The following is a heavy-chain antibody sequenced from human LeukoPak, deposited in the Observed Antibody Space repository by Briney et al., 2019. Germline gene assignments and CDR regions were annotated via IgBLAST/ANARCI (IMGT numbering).Heavy chain of an antibody. D-gene: IGHD4-17*01. V-gene: IGHV3-30*18. CDR3: AKGDLTTVTLDY. CDR1: GSAFSSYG. J-gene: IGHJ4*02. Sequence: PGGSLRLSCAASGSAFSSYGMHWARQAPGKGLEWVAVISYDGSNKYYADSVKGRFTISRDNSKNTLYLQMNSLRAEDTAVYYCAKGDLTTVTLDYWGQGTLVTVSS. CDR2: ISYDGSNK.